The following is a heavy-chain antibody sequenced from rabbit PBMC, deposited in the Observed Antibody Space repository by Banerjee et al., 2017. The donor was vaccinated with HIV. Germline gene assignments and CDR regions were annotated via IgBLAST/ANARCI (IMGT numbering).Heavy chain of an antibody. CDR1: GIDFSSNYW. D-gene: IGHD6-1*01. V-gene: IGHV1S45*01. J-gene: IGHJ6*01. CDR2: IYNGDGSP. Sequence: QEQLEESGGGLVKPEGSLTLTCTASGIDFSSNYWICWVRQAPGKGPEWIACIYNGDGSPYYASWAKGRFTISKASSTTVTLQMTSLTAADAATYFCARVNATNGGVYYYYGMDLWGPGTLVTVS. CDR3: ARVNATNGGVYYYYGMDL.